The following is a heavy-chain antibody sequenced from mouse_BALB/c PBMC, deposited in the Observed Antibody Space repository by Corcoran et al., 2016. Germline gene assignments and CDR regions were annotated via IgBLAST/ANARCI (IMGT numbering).Heavy chain of an antibody. CDR2: IDPSDSET. CDR3: ARGYYGSSRFDY. V-gene: IGHV1-69*02. Sequence: QVQLQQPGAELVKPGAPVKLSCKASGYTFTSYWMNWVKQRPGRGLEWIGRIDPSDSETHYNQKFKDKATLTVDKSSSTAYIQLSSLTSEDSAVYYCARGYYGSSRFDYWGQGTTLTVSS. D-gene: IGHD1-1*01. J-gene: IGHJ2*01. CDR1: GYTFTSYW.